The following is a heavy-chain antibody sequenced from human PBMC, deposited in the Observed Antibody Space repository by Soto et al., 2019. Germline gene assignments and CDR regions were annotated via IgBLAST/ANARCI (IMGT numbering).Heavy chain of an antibody. CDR3: ARTLSSIAALYYYYYMDV. CDR2: INSDGSST. J-gene: IGHJ6*03. Sequence: GGSLRLSCAASGFTFSSYWMHWVRQAPGKGLVWVSRINSDGSSTSYADSVKGRFTISRDNAKNTLYLQMNSLRAEDTAVYYCARTLSSIAALYYYYYMDVWGKGTTVTVSS. CDR1: GFTFSSYW. V-gene: IGHV3-74*01. D-gene: IGHD6-6*01.